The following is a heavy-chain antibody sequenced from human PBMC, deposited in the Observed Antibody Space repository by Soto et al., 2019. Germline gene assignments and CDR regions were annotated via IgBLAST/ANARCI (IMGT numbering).Heavy chain of an antibody. D-gene: IGHD6-19*01. J-gene: IGHJ6*02. CDR2: FYSGST. CDR1: GYSISSGYY. Sequence: SETLSLTCAVSGYSISSGYYWGWIRQPPGKGLEWIGRFYSGSTKSNPSLKSRVTMSADTSKNQFSLSLRSVTAADTAIYFCARMYNSGFYRPEGDYYFYGMDVWGQGTTVTVSS. CDR3: ARMYNSGFYRPEGDYYFYGMDV. V-gene: IGHV4-38-2*01.